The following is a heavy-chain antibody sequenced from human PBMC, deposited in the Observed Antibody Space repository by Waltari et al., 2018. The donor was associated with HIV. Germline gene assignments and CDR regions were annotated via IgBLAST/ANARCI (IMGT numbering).Heavy chain of an antibody. CDR2: IYPGDSGT. J-gene: IGHJ4*02. D-gene: IGHD1-26*01. Sequence: EVQLVQSGAEVKKPGESLKISCKCSGYTFSLYWIGWVRQMPGTGLEWMGSIYPGDSGTRDSPAYHGQVTISAEKSISNVYLQWSSLKASDTATFFCARNHREVVAAPWEWEYWGQGTLVTVSP. CDR3: ARNHREVVAAPWEWEY. CDR1: GYTFSLYW. V-gene: IGHV5-51*01.